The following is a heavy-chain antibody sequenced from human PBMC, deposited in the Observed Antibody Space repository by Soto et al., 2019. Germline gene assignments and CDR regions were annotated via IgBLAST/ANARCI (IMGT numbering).Heavy chain of an antibody. CDR3: ARGEGYSYGGPVGYFDY. Sequence: QVQLVQSGAEVKKPGSSVKVSCKASGGTFSSYAISWVRQAPGQGLEWMGGIIPIFGTANYAQKFRGRVTITADESTSTAYMELSSLRSEDTAVYYCARGEGYSYGGPVGYFDYWGQGTLVTVSS. D-gene: IGHD5-18*01. CDR2: IIPIFGTA. CDR1: GGTFSSYA. J-gene: IGHJ4*02. V-gene: IGHV1-69*01.